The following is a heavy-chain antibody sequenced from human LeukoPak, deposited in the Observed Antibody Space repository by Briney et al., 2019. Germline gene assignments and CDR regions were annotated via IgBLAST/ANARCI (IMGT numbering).Heavy chain of an antibody. V-gene: IGHV3-66*04. CDR3: ARLAVAYFVY. CDR1: GFTVSSNY. J-gene: IGHJ4*02. Sequence: GGSLRLSCAASGFTVSSNYMSWVRQAPGKGLEWVSVIYSGGTTYYPDSVKGRFTISRDNSKNTLYLQMNDLRAEDTAVYYCARLAVAYFVYWGQGTLVTVSS. D-gene: IGHD6-19*01. CDR2: IYSGGTT.